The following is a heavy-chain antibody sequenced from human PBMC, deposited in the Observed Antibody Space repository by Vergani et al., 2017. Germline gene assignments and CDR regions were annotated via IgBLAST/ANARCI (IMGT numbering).Heavy chain of an antibody. J-gene: IGHJ4*02. CDR1: GGSFSGYY. V-gene: IGHV4-34*01. D-gene: IGHD1-26*01. CDR3: ARGRPSPLCGSYYYD. CDR2: INHSGST. Sequence: QVQLQQWGAGLLKPSETLSLTCAVYGGSFSGYYWSWIRQPPGKGLEWIGEINHSGSTNYNPSLKSRVTISVDTSKNPFSLKLSSVTAADTAVYYCARGRPSPLCGSYYYDWGQGTLVTVSS.